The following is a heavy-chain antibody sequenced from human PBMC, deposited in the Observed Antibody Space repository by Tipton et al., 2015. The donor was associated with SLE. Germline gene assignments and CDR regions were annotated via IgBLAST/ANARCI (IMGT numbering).Heavy chain of an antibody. Sequence: TLSLTCTVSGVSITTGGYYWTWIRQLPGKGLEWLGYIYYSGTTHYNPSLKSRGSISVDTSKNQFSLIVSSVTAADTAVYYCARDLTGTIGSAIYGMDVWGQGTMVTVSS. CDR1: GVSITTGGYY. D-gene: IGHD1-1*01. V-gene: IGHV4-31*03. CDR3: ARDLTGTIGSAIYGMDV. J-gene: IGHJ6*02. CDR2: IYYSGTT.